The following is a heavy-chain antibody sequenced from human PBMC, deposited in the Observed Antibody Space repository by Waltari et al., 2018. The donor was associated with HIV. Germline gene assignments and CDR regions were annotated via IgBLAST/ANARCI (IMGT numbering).Heavy chain of an antibody. CDR1: GFSVSHTS. J-gene: IGHJ6*02. CDR2: IYSGGST. V-gene: IGHV3-66*01. D-gene: IGHD6-13*01. CDR3: ARDWAHSSSWSRYYYHGMDV. Sequence: EVQLVASGGGLVQPRGSLRLSCSASGFSVSHTSLSRVPQAPGKGLEWVSVIYSGGSTYYADSVKGRFTISRDNSKNTLYLQMNSLRAEDTAVYYCARDWAHSSSWSRYYYHGMDVWGQGTTVTVSS.